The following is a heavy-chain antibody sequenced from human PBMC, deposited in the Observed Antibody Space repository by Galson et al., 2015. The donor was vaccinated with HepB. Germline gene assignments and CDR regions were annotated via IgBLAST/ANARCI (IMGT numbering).Heavy chain of an antibody. CDR3: ARDQRIGFGEANDSFYI. CDR1: GFTFSSYA. D-gene: IGHD3-10*01. V-gene: IGHV3-30*04. J-gene: IGHJ3*02. Sequence: SLRLSCTASGFTFSSYAMHWVRQAPGKGLEWVAVISYDGSNKYYADSVKGRFTISRDNSKNTLYLQMNSLRAEDTAVYYSARDQRIGFGEANDSFYIWGQATMVTVSS. CDR2: ISYDGSNK.